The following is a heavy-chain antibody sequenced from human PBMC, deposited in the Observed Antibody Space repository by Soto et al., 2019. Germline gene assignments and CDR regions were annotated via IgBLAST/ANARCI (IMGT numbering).Heavy chain of an antibody. Sequence: PSEALCLTWAVYGGSFSGYYWSWSRQPPGKGLEWIGEINHSGSTNYNPSLKSRVTISVDTSKNQFSLKLSSVTAADTAVYYCARGGPGLACDRRDWFDPWGQGTQVSVSS. V-gene: IGHV4-34*01. CDR1: GGSFSGYY. J-gene: IGHJ5*02. CDR3: ARGGPGLACDRRDWFDP. CDR2: INHSGST. D-gene: IGHD6-19*01.